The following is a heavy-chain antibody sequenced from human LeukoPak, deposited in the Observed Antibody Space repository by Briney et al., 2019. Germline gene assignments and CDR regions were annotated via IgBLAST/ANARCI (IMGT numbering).Heavy chain of an antibody. CDR1: GSSFSSYW. J-gene: IGHJ4*02. CDR3: GRGDPDY. V-gene: IGHV3-7*01. Sequence: GGSLRLSCEVSGSSFSSYWMNWVRQAPGKGREWVANINKAGSDKYYVDSVKGRFTISRDNARNSLYLQMNSLRAEDTAVYYCGRGDPDYWGQGTLVTVSS. CDR2: INKAGSDK.